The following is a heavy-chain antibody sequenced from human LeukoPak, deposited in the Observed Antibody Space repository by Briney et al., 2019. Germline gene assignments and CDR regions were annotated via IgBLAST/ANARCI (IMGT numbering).Heavy chain of an antibody. V-gene: IGHV1-24*01. Sequence: ASVKVSCKVSGYTPTELSMHWVRQAPGKGLEWMGGFDPEDGETIYAQKFQGRVTMTEDTSTDTAYMELSSLRSEDTAVYYCATVLLRYSSGWRYFDYWGQGTLVTVSS. D-gene: IGHD6-19*01. CDR3: ATVLLRYSSGWRYFDY. J-gene: IGHJ4*02. CDR1: GYTPTELS. CDR2: FDPEDGET.